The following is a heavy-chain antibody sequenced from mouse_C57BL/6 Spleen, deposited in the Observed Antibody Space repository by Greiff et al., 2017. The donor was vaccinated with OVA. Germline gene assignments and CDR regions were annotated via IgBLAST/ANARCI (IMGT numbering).Heavy chain of an antibody. J-gene: IGHJ2*01. D-gene: IGHD1-1*01. CDR3: ARHYYGSSGDY. Sequence: QVQLQQPGAELVKPGASVKLSCKASGYTFTSYWMQWVKQRPGQGLEWIGEIDPSDSYTNYNQKFKGKATLTVDTSSSTAYMQLSSLTSEDSAVYYCARHYYGSSGDYWGQGTTLTVSS. V-gene: IGHV1-50*01. CDR2: IDPSDSYT. CDR1: GYTFTSYW.